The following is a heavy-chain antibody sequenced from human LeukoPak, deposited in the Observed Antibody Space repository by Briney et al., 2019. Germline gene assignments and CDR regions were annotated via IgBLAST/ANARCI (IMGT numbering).Heavy chain of an antibody. CDR3: AKVSIKQQLAHTFDY. Sequence: GGSLRLSCAASGFTFSSYWMSWVRQAPGKGLEWVSAISGSGGSTYYAGSVRGRFTIHRDNSKNTLYLQMNSLRAEHTAVYYCAKVSIKQQLAHTFDYWGQGTLVTVSS. V-gene: IGHV3-23*01. D-gene: IGHD6-13*01. CDR2: ISGSGGST. J-gene: IGHJ4*02. CDR1: GFTFSSYW.